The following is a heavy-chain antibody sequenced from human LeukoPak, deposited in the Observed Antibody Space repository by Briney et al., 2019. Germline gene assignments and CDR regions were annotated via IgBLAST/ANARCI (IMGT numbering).Heavy chain of an antibody. D-gene: IGHD5-18*01. CDR2: IIPIFGTA. CDR3: ARDQTRGYSCGYGGSFGMDV. CDR1: GGTSSSYA. Sequence: SVKVSCKASGGTSSSYAISWVRQAPGQGLEWMGGIIPIFGTANYAQKFQGRVTITADESTSTAYMELSSLRSEDTAVYYCARDQTRGYSCGYGGSFGMDVWGQGTTVTVSS. V-gene: IGHV1-69*13. J-gene: IGHJ6*02.